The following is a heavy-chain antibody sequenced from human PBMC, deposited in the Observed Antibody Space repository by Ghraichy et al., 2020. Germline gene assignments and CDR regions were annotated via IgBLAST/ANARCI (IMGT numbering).Heavy chain of an antibody. J-gene: IGHJ5*02. V-gene: IGHV1-3*01. CDR2: INAGNGNT. Sequence: ASVKVSCKASGYTFTSYAMHWVRQAPGQRLEWMGWINAGNGNTKYSQKFQGRVTITRDTSASTAYMELSSLRSEDTAVYYCARDDSVVVPAGGFDPWGQGTLVTVSS. CDR3: ARDDSVVVPAGGFDP. CDR1: GYTFTSYA. D-gene: IGHD2-2*01.